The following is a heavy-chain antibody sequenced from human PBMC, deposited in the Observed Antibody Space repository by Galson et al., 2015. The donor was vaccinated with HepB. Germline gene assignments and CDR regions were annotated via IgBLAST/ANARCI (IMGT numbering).Heavy chain of an antibody. D-gene: IGHD2-8*01. Sequence: ETLSLTCAVSGGSFSGYFWSWIRQSPGKGLEWIGEINIFGATNYNPSLKSRVTISVDTSKNQFSLNLTSVTAADAALYYCARGYCTNGLCDITDWFDPWGPGTLVAVSS. CDR1: GGSFSGYF. CDR2: INIFGAT. V-gene: IGHV4-34*01. J-gene: IGHJ5*01. CDR3: ARGYCTNGLCDITDWFDP.